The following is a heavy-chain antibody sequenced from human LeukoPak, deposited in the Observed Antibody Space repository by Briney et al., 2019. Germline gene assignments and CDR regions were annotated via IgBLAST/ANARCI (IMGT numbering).Heavy chain of an antibody. J-gene: IGHJ4*02. D-gene: IGHD3-22*01. CDR3: TRQYYDSSGCYSN. V-gene: IGHV3-49*05. CDR1: GYTLGDYA. Sequence: KSGGPLRLSCTASGYTLGDYAMSWLRQAPEKGLEWVVFIRSKAYGGTTEYAAAVKGRFTISRDDSKSIAYLQMNSLKTDDTAVYYCTRQYYDSSGCYSNWGQGTLVTVSS. CDR2: IRSKAYGGTT.